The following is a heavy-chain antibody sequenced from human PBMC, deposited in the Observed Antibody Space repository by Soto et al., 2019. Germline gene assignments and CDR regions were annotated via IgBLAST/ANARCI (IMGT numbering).Heavy chain of an antibody. CDR2: ISSSSSTT. CDR3: AREGGSLNWFDP. V-gene: IGHV3-48*02. Sequence: EVQLVESGGGLVQPGGSLRLSCAASGFTYSSYSMNWVHQAPGKGLEWVSYISSSSSTTYYADSVKGRFTISRDNAKNSLYLQMNSLRDEDTAVYYCAREGGSLNWFDPWGQGTLVTVSS. D-gene: IGHD1-26*01. J-gene: IGHJ5*02. CDR1: GFTYSSYS.